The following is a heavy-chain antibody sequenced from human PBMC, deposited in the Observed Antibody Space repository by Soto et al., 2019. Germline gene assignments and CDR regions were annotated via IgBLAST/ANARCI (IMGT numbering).Heavy chain of an antibody. CDR1: GFTVSSNY. D-gene: IGHD2-21*01. CDR3: ARSTYCGGDCFDY. CDR2: IYSGGST. V-gene: IGHV3-66*01. Sequence: GGSLRLSCAASGFTVSSNYMSWVRQAPGRGLEWVSVIYSGGSTYYADSVKGRFTISRHNSKNTLYLQMNSLRAEDTAVYYCARSTYCGGDCFDYWGQGTLVTVSS. J-gene: IGHJ4*02.